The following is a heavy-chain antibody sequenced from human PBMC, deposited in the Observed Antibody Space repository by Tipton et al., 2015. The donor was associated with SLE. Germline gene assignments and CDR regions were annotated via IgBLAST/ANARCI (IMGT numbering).Heavy chain of an antibody. V-gene: IGHV4-59*01. CDR1: GGSLSTYY. Sequence: TLSLTCTVSGGSLSTYYWSWIRQPPGRGLEWIAYIYYTGSTKYSPSPQSRVTISVDTSKNQFSLKLSSVTAADTAVYYCTGRVVGPTIGRTFDVWGQGTTVTVSS. CDR3: TGRVVGPTIGRTFDV. J-gene: IGHJ3*01. D-gene: IGHD1-26*01. CDR2: IYYTGST.